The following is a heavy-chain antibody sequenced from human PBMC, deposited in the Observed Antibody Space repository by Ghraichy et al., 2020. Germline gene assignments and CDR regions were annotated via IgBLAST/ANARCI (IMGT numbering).Heavy chain of an antibody. CDR3: THTRQVGHGGKAKEMDV. J-gene: IGHJ6*02. CDR1: GFSLTSSGVG. CDR2: IYWDDDK. V-gene: IGHV2-5*02. Sequence: SGPTLVKPTQTLTLTCTFSGFSLTSSGVGVGWIRQPPGKALEWLALIYWDDDKRYSPSLNSRLTITKDTSKNQVVLTMTNMDPVDSATYFCTHTRQVGHGGKAKEMDVWGQGTTVTVSS. D-gene: IGHD4-23*01.